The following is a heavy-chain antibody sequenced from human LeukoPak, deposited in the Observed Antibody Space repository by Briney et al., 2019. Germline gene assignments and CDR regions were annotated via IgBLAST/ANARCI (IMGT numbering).Heavy chain of an antibody. D-gene: IGHD2-2*01. CDR2: IKSKSDGGTT. CDR1: GFTFSNAW. CDR3: ATASVPTFDY. J-gene: IGHJ4*02. V-gene: IGHV3-15*01. Sequence: GGSLRLSCAASGFTFSNAWMSWVRQAPGKGLEWVGIIKSKSDGGTTDYAAPVKGRFSISRDDSKNTLYLQMNSLKTEDTAVYYCATASVPTFDYWGQGTLVTVSS.